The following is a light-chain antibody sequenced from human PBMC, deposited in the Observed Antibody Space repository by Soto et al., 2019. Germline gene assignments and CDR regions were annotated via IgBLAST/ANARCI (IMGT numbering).Light chain of an antibody. CDR3: QQYHSSPRT. Sequence: EIVMTQSPATLSVSPGEGATVSCRASQSVSSHLAWYQHKPGQAPRLLISGASSRATGIPDRFSGSGSGTDFTLTISRLEPEDFALYYCQQYHSSPRTFGQGTKVDI. V-gene: IGKV3-20*01. CDR1: QSVSSH. CDR2: GAS. J-gene: IGKJ1*01.